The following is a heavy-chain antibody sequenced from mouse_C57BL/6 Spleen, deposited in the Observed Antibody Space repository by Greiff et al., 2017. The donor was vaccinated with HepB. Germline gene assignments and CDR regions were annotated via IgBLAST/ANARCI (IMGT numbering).Heavy chain of an antibody. CDR1: GFTFSSYA. D-gene: IGHD4-1*01. Sequence: EVQGVESGGGLVKPGGSLKLSCAASGFTFSSYAMSWVRQTPEKRLEWVATISDGGSYTYYPDNVKGRFTISRDNAKNNLYLQMSHLKSEDTAMYYCAREGGTGFWFAYWGQGTLVTVSA. V-gene: IGHV5-4*01. CDR3: AREGGTGFWFAY. J-gene: IGHJ3*01. CDR2: ISDGGSYT.